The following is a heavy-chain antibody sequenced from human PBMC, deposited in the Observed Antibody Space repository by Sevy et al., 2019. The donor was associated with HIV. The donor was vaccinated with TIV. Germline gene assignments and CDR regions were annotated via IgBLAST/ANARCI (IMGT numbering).Heavy chain of an antibody. CDR2: IKEDDTVK. D-gene: IGHD2-2*02. CDR3: VRAIQSEGSF. J-gene: IGHJ4*02. Sequence: RGCLRLSCAASGFSLETYWMNWVRQAPGKPLERVANIKEDDTVKYYVDSVKGRFTIFRDNGRNLVYLVMNNLRVGDTACYYCVRAIQSEGSFWGQGTLVTVSS. V-gene: IGHV3-7*04. CDR1: GFSLETYW.